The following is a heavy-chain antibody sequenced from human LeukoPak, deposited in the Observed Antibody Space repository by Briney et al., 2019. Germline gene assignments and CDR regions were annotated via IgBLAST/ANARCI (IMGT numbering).Heavy chain of an antibody. Sequence: PSGTLSLTCAASGGSISRSDWWSWVRQSPGKGLEWIGEIFHSGSTKYNPSLKSRVTISVDKSKNQFSLNLTSVTAADTAMYYCARDASLQTGAFDVWGQGTMVTVSS. CDR3: ARDASLQTGAFDV. D-gene: IGHD5-24*01. J-gene: IGHJ3*01. CDR2: IFHSGST. V-gene: IGHV4-4*02. CDR1: GGSISRSDW.